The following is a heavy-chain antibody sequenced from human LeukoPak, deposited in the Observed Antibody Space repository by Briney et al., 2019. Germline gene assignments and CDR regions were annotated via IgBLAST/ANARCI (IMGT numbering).Heavy chain of an antibody. CDR2: ISGSGGST. Sequence: GGSLRLSCAASGFTFSSYAMSWVRQAPGKGLEWVSAISGSGGSTYYADSVKGRFTISRDNSKNTLYLQMNSLRAEDPAVYYCAKAYSGSYYFDYWGQGTLVTVSS. J-gene: IGHJ4*02. D-gene: IGHD1-26*01. CDR1: GFTFSSYA. V-gene: IGHV3-23*01. CDR3: AKAYSGSYYFDY.